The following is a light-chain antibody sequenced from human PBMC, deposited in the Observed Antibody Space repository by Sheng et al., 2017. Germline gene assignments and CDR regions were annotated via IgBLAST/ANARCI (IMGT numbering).Light chain of an antibody. V-gene: IGKV3-15*01. CDR3: QQYSRWPVP. Sequence: DIVLTQSPATLSVSPGGRATLSCRASQSVGTYLAWFQQKPGSSQLLIYGASTRATGIPARFSGSGSGTEFTLTISSLQSEDFAVYYCQQYSRWPVPFGGGTKVEIK. CDR1: QSVGTY. CDR2: GAS. J-gene: IGKJ4*01.